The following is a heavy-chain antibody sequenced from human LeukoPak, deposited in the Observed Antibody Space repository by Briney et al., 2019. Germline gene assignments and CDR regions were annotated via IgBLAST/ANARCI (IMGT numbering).Heavy chain of an antibody. Sequence: SVKVSCKASGGTFSSYAISWVRQAPGQGLEWMGGIIPIFGTANYAQKFQGRVTITTDESTSTAYMELSSLRSEDTAVYYCAREGIFEDYYDSSGFGYWGQGTLVTVSS. J-gene: IGHJ4*02. CDR3: AREGIFEDYYDSSGFGY. V-gene: IGHV1-69*05. D-gene: IGHD3-22*01. CDR2: IIPIFGTA. CDR1: GGTFSSYA.